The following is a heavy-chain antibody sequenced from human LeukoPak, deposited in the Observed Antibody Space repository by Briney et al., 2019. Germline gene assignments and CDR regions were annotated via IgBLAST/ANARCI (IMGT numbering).Heavy chain of an antibody. CDR1: GYTLTELS. V-gene: IGHV1-24*01. J-gene: IGHJ6*03. D-gene: IGHD2-2*01. Sequence: GASVKVSCKVSGYTLTELSMHWVRQAPGKGLEWMGGFDPEDGETIYAQKFQGRVTITADESTSTAYMELSSLRSEDTAVYYCARAIVVVPAASHSFSYYYMDVWGKGTTVTVSS. CDR2: FDPEDGET. CDR3: ARAIVVVPAASHSFSYYYMDV.